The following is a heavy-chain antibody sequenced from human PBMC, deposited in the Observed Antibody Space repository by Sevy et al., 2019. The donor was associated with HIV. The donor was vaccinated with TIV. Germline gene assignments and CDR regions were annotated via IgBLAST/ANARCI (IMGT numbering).Heavy chain of an antibody. V-gene: IGHV3-23*01. CDR1: GFTFSSYA. Sequence: GGSLRLSCAASGFTFSSYAMSWVRQAPGKGLEWVSAISGSGGSTYYADSVKGRFTISRDNSKNTLYLQMNSLRAEDTALYYCAKDSERGWDVLLWFGDRGGMDVWGQGTTVTVSS. D-gene: IGHD3-10*01. J-gene: IGHJ6*02. CDR2: ISGSGGST. CDR3: AKDSERGWDVLLWFGDRGGMDV.